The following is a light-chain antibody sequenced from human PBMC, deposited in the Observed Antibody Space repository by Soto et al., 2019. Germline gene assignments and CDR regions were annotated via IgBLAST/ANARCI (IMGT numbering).Light chain of an antibody. Sequence: QSALTQPASVSGSPGQSITISCTGTSSDVGGYNYVSWYQQHPGKAPKLMFYDVSNRPSGVSNRFSGSKSGNTASLTIPGLQAEYEADYYCSSYTSSSTRVVFGGGTKLTVL. CDR2: DVS. CDR1: SSDVGGYNY. V-gene: IGLV2-14*01. J-gene: IGLJ2*01. CDR3: SSYTSSSTRVV.